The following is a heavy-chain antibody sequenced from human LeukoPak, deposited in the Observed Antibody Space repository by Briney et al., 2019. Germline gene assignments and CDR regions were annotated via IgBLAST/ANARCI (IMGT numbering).Heavy chain of an antibody. Sequence: PSETLSLTCTVSGGSISSSSYYWGWIRQPPGKGLEWIGSIYYSGSTYYNPSLKSRVAISVDTSKNQFSLKLSSVTAADTAVYYCARHREQWLVNWFDPWGQGTLVTVSS. D-gene: IGHD6-19*01. V-gene: IGHV4-39*01. J-gene: IGHJ5*02. CDR1: GGSISSSSYY. CDR2: IYYSGST. CDR3: ARHREQWLVNWFDP.